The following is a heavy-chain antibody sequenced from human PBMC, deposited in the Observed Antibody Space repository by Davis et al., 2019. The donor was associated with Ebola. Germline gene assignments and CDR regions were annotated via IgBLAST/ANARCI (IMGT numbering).Heavy chain of an antibody. V-gene: IGHV6-1*01. Sequence: HSQTLSLTCDISGDSVSSAGWNWIRQSPSRGLEWLGRTYYKSKWYNDYAVSVKSRITINPDTSKNQFSLQLNSVTPEDTALYYCARGWFRGGMDVWGEGTTVTVSS. CDR1: GDSVSSAG. CDR3: ARGWFRGGMDV. CDR2: TYYKSKWYN. D-gene: IGHD3-10*01. J-gene: IGHJ6*04.